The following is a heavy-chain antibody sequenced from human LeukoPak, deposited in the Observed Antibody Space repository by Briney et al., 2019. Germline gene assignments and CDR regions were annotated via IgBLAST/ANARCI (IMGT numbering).Heavy chain of an antibody. J-gene: IGHJ4*01. CDR3: ARDRGAYCGGDCYLGFDY. D-gene: IGHD2-21*02. CDR1: GFTLSSHW. V-gene: IGHV3-74*01. CDR2: ISIDGSRT. Sequence: QSGGSLRLSCAASGFTLSSHWMHWVRQAPGKGLVWVSRISIDGSRTTYADSVKGRFTISRDNAKKSLYLQMTSLTAEDTAVYYCARDRGAYCGGDCYLGFDYWGRGTLVTVSS.